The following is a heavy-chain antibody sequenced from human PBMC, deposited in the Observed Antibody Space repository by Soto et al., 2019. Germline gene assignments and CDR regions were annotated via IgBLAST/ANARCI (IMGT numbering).Heavy chain of an antibody. CDR2: IIPIFGTP. J-gene: IGHJ4*02. V-gene: IGHV1-69*01. CDR1: GVPFSSYA. Sequence: QVQLVQYGAEVKKPGSSVKVSCKAYGVPFSSYAISWVRQAPGQGLEWMGGIIPIFGTPNYAQKFQGRVTVTAYESTTTAYLELSSLTAEDTAMYYCARGSHSPGIAVAGYYYWGQGTLVTVSS. CDR3: ARGSHSPGIAVAGYYY. D-gene: IGHD6-19*01.